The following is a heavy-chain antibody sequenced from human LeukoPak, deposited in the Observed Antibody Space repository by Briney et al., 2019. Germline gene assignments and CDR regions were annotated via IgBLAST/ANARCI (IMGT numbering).Heavy chain of an antibody. CDR3: TTQGFVGGSRTFFDY. D-gene: IGHD3-16*01. J-gene: IGHJ4*02. V-gene: IGHV3-15*01. Sequence: GGSLRLSCVASGFTVTNAWMSWVRQAPGKGPERVGRIKSKSDGGTTDYDAPVKGRFIISREDSKNTLYLQMNSLRSEDTAVYYCTTQGFVGGSRTFFDYWGLGTLVTVSS. CDR1: GFTVTNAW. CDR2: IKSKSDGGTT.